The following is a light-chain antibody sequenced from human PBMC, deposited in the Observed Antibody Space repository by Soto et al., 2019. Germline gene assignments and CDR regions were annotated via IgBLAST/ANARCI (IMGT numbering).Light chain of an antibody. CDR3: QQYNSY. Sequence: DIQMTQSPSTLSASVGDRVTITCRASQSISSWLAWYQQKPGKAPKLLIYDASSLESGVPSRFSGSGSGTEFTLTISSLQPDDFATYSCQQYNSYFGPGTKVDIK. V-gene: IGKV1-5*01. J-gene: IGKJ3*01. CDR1: QSISSW. CDR2: DAS.